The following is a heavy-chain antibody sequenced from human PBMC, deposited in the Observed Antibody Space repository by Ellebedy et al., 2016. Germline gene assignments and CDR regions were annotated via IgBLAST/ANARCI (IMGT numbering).Heavy chain of an antibody. V-gene: IGHV1-46*01. CDR3: ARVLDSGDGLDF. CDR2: INPNDGST. Sequence: ASVKVSCKSSGYTFTNYYLHWVRQAPGHGPEWMGIINPNDGSTNSAQDFQGRLTMTTDTSTTTVNMELSSLRSEDTAVYYCARVLDSGDGLDFWGQGTMVTVSS. J-gene: IGHJ3*01. CDR1: GYTFTNYY. D-gene: IGHD4-17*01.